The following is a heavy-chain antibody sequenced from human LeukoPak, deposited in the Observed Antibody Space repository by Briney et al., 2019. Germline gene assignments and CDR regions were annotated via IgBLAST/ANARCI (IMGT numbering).Heavy chain of an antibody. D-gene: IGHD1-20*01. J-gene: IGHJ4*02. CDR3: ARDSPVGITGTTGLDY. Sequence: SETLSLTCAVYGGSFSGYYWSWIRQPPGKGLEWIGEINHSGSNNYNPSLKSRVTISVDTSKNQSSLKLSSVTAADTAVYYCARDSPVGITGTTGLDYWGQGTLVTVSS. CDR1: GGSFSGYY. V-gene: IGHV4-34*01. CDR2: INHSGSN.